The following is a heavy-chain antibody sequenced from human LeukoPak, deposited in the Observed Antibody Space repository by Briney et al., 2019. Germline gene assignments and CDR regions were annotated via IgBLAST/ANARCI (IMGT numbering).Heavy chain of an antibody. V-gene: IGHV4-59*08. J-gene: IGHJ6*02. CDR3: ARHFSKGGYVPRDYYGMDV. CDR2: IYYSGST. Sequence: SETLSLTCTVSGGSISSYYWSWIRQPPGKGLEWIGYIYYSGSTNYNPSLKSRVTISVDTSKNQFSLKLSSVTAADTAVYYCARHFSKGGYVPRDYYGMDVWGQGTTVTVSS. D-gene: IGHD5-12*01. CDR1: GGSISSYY.